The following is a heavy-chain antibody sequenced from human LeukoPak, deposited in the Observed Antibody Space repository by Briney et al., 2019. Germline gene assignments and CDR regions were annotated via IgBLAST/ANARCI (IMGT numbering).Heavy chain of an antibody. Sequence: GESLKISCKGSGYSFTSYWIGWVRQMPGKGLEWMGIINPGDSDTRYSPSFQGQVTISADKSISTAYLQWSSLKASDTAMYYCARVGDGESPFGVGYYYYGMDVWGQGTTVTVSS. D-gene: IGHD3-3*01. V-gene: IGHV5-51*01. J-gene: IGHJ6*02. CDR3: ARVGDGESPFGVGYYYYGMDV. CDR2: INPGDSDT. CDR1: GYSFTSYW.